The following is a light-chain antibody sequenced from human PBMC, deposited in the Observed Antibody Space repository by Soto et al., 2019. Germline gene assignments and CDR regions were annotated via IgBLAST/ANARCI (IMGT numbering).Light chain of an antibody. CDR1: QGVSNTY. CDR3: QLFDNSLYT. Sequence: EIVLTQSPGTLSLSPGERATLSCRASQGVSNTYLAWYQQKPGQAPRLLIYGASSRAIGIPDRFSGSGSGTDFTLTISRLEPEDFAVYYCQLFDNSLYTFGQGTKLEIK. V-gene: IGKV3-20*01. J-gene: IGKJ2*01. CDR2: GAS.